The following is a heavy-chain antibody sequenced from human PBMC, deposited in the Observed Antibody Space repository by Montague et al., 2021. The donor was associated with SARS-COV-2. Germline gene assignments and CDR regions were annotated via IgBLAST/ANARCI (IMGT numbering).Heavy chain of an antibody. CDR2: INHSGSI. D-gene: IGHD3-22*01. CDR1: SGSFSDYY. CDR3: ARGAPTITMIVVVFTGAGWYFDL. V-gene: IGHV4-34*01. Sequence: SETLSLTCAVYSGSFSDYYWTWIRQPPGKGLEWIGEINHSGSINYNPSLKSRVSISVDTSKNQFSLKLTSVTAADTVVYYCARGAPTITMIVVVFTGAGWYFDLWGRGTLVTVSS. J-gene: IGHJ2*01.